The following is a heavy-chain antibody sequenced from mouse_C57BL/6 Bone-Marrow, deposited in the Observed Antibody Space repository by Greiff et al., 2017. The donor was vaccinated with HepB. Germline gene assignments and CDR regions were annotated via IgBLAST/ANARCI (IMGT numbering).Heavy chain of an antibody. J-gene: IGHJ1*03. CDR2: ISDGGSYT. V-gene: IGHV5-4*01. CDR3: ARDPIYYGILYWYFDV. Sequence: EVQLVESGGGLVKPGGSLKLSCAASGFTFSSYAMSWVRQTPEKRLEWVATISDGGSYTYYPDNVKGRFTISRDNAKNNLYLQMSHLKSEDTAMYYCARDPIYYGILYWYFDVWGTGTTVTVSS. CDR1: GFTFSSYA. D-gene: IGHD2-1*01.